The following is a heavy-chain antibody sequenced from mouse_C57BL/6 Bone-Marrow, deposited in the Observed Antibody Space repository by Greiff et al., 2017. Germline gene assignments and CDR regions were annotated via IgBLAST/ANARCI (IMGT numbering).Heavy chain of an antibody. J-gene: IGHJ4*01. CDR3: VREGLNSLGDY. CDR1: GFTFNTYA. CDR2: IRSKSSNYAT. V-gene: IGHV10-3*01. D-gene: IGHD3-1*01. Sequence: QLVESGGGLVQPKGSLKLSCAASGFTFNTYAMHWVRQAPGKGLEWVARIRSKSSNYATYYADSVKDRFTISRDDSQSMLYLQMNDLKTEDAAMYYCVREGLNSLGDYWGQGTSVTVSS.